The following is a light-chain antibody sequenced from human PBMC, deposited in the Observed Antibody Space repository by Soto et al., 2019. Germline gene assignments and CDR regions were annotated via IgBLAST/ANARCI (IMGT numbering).Light chain of an antibody. CDR3: MQALQTRT. Sequence: EIVMTQTPLSLSVTPGEPASISCRSSQILLHSNGYNYLDWYLQKPGQSPQLLIYFVSNRASGVPDRFSGSGSGTDFTLKISRVEPEDVGVYYCMQALQTRTFGQGTKVDI. J-gene: IGKJ1*01. CDR1: QILLHSNGYNY. V-gene: IGKV2-28*01. CDR2: FVS.